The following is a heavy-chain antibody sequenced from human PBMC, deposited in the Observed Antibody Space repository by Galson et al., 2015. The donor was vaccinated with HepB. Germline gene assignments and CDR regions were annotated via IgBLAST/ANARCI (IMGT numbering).Heavy chain of an antibody. D-gene: IGHD3-10*01. CDR2: IRSKANNYAT. Sequence: SLRLSCAASGFTFSGSAMHWVRQASGKGLEWVGRIRSKANNYATAYAASVKGRFTISRDDSKNTAYLQMNSLKTEDTAVYHCARGVLLWDGPDYWGQGTLVTVSS. CDR3: ARGVLLWDGPDY. J-gene: IGHJ4*02. CDR1: GFTFSGSA. V-gene: IGHV3-73*01.